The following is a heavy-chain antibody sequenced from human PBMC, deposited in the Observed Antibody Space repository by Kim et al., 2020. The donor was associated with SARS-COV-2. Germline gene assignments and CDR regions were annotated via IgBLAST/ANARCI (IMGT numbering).Heavy chain of an antibody. J-gene: IGHJ3*02. CDR2: IKPGNGDT. V-gene: IGHV1-3*01. D-gene: IGHD2-21*02. Sequence: APVKVSCKASGYTFSNNAIHWVRKAPGQRLEWMAWIKPGNGDTKYSQKFQGRVTLSRDTSANTAYMELSRLTSEDTAVYYCARGVTASFDIWGQGTMVAVSS. CDR1: GYTFSNNA. CDR3: ARGVTASFDI.